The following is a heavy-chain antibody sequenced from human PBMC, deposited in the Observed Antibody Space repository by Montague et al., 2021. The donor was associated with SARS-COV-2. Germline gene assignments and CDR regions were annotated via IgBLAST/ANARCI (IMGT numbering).Heavy chain of an antibody. CDR3: ARFAYQLLFLASYYGMDV. CDR2: ISRSGST. Sequence: SETLSLTCAVYGGSFSGYYWSWIRQPPGKGLEWIGEISRSGSTNYNPSLKSRVTISIDTSKNQVSLKLSSVTAADTAVYYCARFAYQLLFLASYYGMDVWGQGTTVTVSS. J-gene: IGHJ6*02. D-gene: IGHD2-2*01. V-gene: IGHV4-34*01. CDR1: GGSFSGYY.